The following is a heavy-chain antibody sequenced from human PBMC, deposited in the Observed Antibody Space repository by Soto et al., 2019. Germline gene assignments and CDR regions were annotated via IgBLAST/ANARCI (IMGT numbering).Heavy chain of an antibody. CDR3: AAGGDNAKIHH. Sequence: EVQLVESGGGLVQPGESLRLSCAASGFSVSNNYMSWVRQAPGKGLEWVSFIAVDGNIFYADSVAGRFTISRDNAKNTVSLQMNSLRAEDTAMYYCAAGGDNAKIHHWGQGTLVTVSS. D-gene: IGHD1-1*01. V-gene: IGHV3-66*01. CDR2: IAVDGNI. J-gene: IGHJ1*01. CDR1: GFSVSNNY.